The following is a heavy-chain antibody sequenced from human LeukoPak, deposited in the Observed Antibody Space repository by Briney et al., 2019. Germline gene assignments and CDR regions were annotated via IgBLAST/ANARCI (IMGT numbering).Heavy chain of an antibody. J-gene: IGHJ4*01. Sequence: SETLSLTCSVSGGSINSGTYYWGWIRQPPGKGLEWIGSIYYTGSTYYNPSLKSRVIISADTSKDQFSLKLSSVTAADTAVYYCASHQTYGWTADSGGFFDNWGHGTLATVSS. CDR1: GGSINSGTYY. CDR2: IYYTGST. V-gene: IGHV4-39*01. D-gene: IGHD2-8*02. CDR3: ASHQTYGWTADSGGFFDN.